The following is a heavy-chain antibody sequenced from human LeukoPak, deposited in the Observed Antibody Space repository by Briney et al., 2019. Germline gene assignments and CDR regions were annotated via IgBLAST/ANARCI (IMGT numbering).Heavy chain of an antibody. J-gene: IGHJ4*02. CDR3: ARELNYDSSGYYFDY. V-gene: IGHV1-2*02. CDR2: TNPNSGGT. Sequence: ASVKVSCKASGYTFTVYFMHWVRQAPGQGLEWMGGTNPNSGGTNYAQKFQGRVTMTRDTSISTAYMELSRLRSDDTAVYYCARELNYDSSGYYFDYWGQGTLVTVSS. D-gene: IGHD3-22*01. CDR1: GYTFTVYF.